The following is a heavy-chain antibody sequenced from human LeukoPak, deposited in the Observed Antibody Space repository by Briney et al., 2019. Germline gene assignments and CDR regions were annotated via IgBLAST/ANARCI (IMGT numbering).Heavy chain of an antibody. CDR1: GYIFTSYA. CDR2: IIPIFGTA. J-gene: IGHJ5*02. Sequence: ASVKVSCKASGYIFTSYAVNWVRQAPGQGLEWMGGIIPIFGTANYAQKFQGRVTITADESMSTAYMELSSLRSEDTAVYYCARDANGDYRWFDPWGQGTLVTVSS. D-gene: IGHD4-17*01. CDR3: ARDANGDYRWFDP. V-gene: IGHV1-69*13.